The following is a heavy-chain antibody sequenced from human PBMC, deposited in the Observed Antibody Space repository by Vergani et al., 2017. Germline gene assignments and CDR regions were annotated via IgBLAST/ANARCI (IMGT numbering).Heavy chain of an antibody. J-gene: IGHJ6*02. Sequence: QVQLVESGGGVVQPGRSLRLSCAASGFTFSSYAMHWVRQAPGKGLEWVAVISYDGSNKYYADSVKGRFTISRDNSKNTLYLQMNSLRAEDTAVYYCARDLYDCSSTSCYDHYYYYYGMDVWGQGTTVTVSS. CDR3: ARDLYDCSSTSCYDHYYYYYGMDV. D-gene: IGHD2-2*01. CDR2: ISYDGSNK. CDR1: GFTFSSYA. V-gene: IGHV3-30-3*01.